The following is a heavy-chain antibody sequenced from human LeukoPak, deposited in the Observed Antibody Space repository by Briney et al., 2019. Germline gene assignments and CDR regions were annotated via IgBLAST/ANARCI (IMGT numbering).Heavy chain of an antibody. D-gene: IGHD3-22*01. CDR2: ISGSGGST. CDR3: ATTPLYYYDSSGYYSDY. V-gene: IGHV3-23*01. J-gene: IGHJ4*01. Sequence: GGSLRLSCAASGFTFSNYAMRWVRQAPGKGLEWVSAISGSGGSTYYADSVKGRFTISRDNSKNTLYLQMKSLRAEDTAIYYCATTPLYYYDSSGYYSDYWGHGTLVTVSS. CDR1: GFTFSNYA.